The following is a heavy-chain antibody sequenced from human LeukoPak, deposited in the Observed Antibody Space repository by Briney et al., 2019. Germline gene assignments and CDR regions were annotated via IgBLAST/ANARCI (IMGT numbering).Heavy chain of an antibody. V-gene: IGHV3-15*01. D-gene: IGHD3-3*01. Sequence: KSGGSLRLSCAASGFTFSNAWMSWVRQAPGKGLEWVGRIKSKTDGGTTDYAAPVKGRFTISRDDSKNTLYLQMNSLKTEDTAVYYCTTGGSYDFWSGYYRGISPSRFDYWGQGTLVTVSS. CDR3: TTGGSYDFWSGYYRGISPSRFDY. CDR1: GFTFSNAW. CDR2: IKSKTDGGTT. J-gene: IGHJ4*02.